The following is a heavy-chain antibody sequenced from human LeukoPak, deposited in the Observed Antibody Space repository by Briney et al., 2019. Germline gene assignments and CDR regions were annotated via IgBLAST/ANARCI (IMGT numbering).Heavy chain of an antibody. CDR3: ARDLTFTYA. V-gene: IGHV3-21*01. D-gene: IGHD3-16*01. CDR1: GFTFSSYT. J-gene: IGHJ5*02. CDR2: ISSSSSYI. Sequence: PGGSLRLSCATSGFTFSSYTMNWVRQAPGKGLERVSSISSSSSYIYYADSVKGRFTISRDSAKNSLYLQMNSLGVEDTAVYYCARDLTFTYAWGQGTLVTVSS.